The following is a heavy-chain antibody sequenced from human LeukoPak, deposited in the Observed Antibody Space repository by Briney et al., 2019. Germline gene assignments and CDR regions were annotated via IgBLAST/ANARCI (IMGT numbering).Heavy chain of an antibody. CDR2: ISSSSSPI. CDR3: AKVAKYYYGSETYYFFEH. CDR1: GFTFSSYS. Sequence: GGSLRLSCAASGFTFSSYSMNWVRQAPGKGLEWVSYISSSSSPIYYADSVKGRFTISRDNAKNSLFLQMNSLRVEDTAVYYCAKVAKYYYGSETYYFFEHWGQGTPVTASS. V-gene: IGHV3-48*01. D-gene: IGHD3-10*01. J-gene: IGHJ4*02.